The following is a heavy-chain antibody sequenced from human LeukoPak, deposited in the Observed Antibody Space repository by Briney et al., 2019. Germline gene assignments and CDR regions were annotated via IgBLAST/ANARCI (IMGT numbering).Heavy chain of an antibody. Sequence: ASVKVSCKAFGYTFTSYGISWVRQAPGQGLEWMGWISAYNGNTNYAQKLQGRVTMTTDTSTSTAYVELRSLRSDDTAVYYCARDLSGSYLGYWGQGTLVTVSA. CDR3: ARDLSGSYLGY. CDR1: GYTFTSYG. J-gene: IGHJ4*02. V-gene: IGHV1-18*01. CDR2: ISAYNGNT. D-gene: IGHD1-26*01.